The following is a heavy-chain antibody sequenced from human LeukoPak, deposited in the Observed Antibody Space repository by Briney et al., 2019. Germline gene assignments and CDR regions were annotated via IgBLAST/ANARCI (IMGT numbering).Heavy chain of an antibody. CDR1: GGSFSGYY. J-gene: IGHJ6*03. D-gene: IGHD4-17*01. CDR2: VNHSGST. Sequence: SETLSLTCAVYGGSFSGYYWSWIRQPPGKGLEWIGEVNHSGSTNYNPSLKSRVTISVDTSKNQFSLKLSSVTAADTAVYYCARSVRGGDYVINYYYYYYMDVWGKGTTVTVSS. V-gene: IGHV4-34*01. CDR3: ARSVRGGDYVINYYYYYYMDV.